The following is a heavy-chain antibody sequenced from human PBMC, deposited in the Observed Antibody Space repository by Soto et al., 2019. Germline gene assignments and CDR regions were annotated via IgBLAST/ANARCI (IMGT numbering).Heavy chain of an antibody. CDR2: IVIGSDYT. D-gene: IGHD6-13*01. J-gene: IGHJ4*02. Sequence: GSLRLACTASGFTFSDYYMSWIRQAPGKGLEWVSYIVIGSDYTNYADSVKGRFTISRDNAKNSLYLEMNRLRAEDTAVYYCARLRASSWYLGGYLDYWGQGTLVTVSS. CDR3: ARLRASSWYLGGYLDY. CDR1: GFTFSDYY. V-gene: IGHV3-11*06.